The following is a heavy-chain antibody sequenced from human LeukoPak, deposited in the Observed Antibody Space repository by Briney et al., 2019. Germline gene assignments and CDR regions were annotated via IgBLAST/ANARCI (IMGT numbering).Heavy chain of an antibody. Sequence: GGSLRLSCAASGFIFSSYNMNWVRQAPGKGLEWVSYISTSSGFTYYADSVKGRFTISRDNAENSLYLQMNSLRAEDTAVYYCAREIGGYSGYGYYFDYWGLGTLVTVSS. V-gene: IGHV3-48*01. CDR1: GFIFSSYN. CDR3: AREIGGYSGYGYYFDY. D-gene: IGHD5-12*01. CDR2: ISTSSGFT. J-gene: IGHJ4*02.